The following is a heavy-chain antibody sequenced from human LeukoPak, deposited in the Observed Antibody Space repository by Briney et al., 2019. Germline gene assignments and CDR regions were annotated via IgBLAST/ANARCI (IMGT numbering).Heavy chain of an antibody. D-gene: IGHD3-10*01. Sequence: ASVKVSCKASGYTFTGYYMHWVRQAPGQGLEWMGWINPNSGGTNYAQKFQGRVTMTRDTSISTAYMELSRLRSDDTAVYYCARTSPHNYYGSGSYLSDYWGQGTLVTVSS. CDR1: GYTFTGYY. J-gene: IGHJ4*02. V-gene: IGHV1-2*02. CDR2: INPNSGGT. CDR3: ARTSPHNYYGSGSYLSDY.